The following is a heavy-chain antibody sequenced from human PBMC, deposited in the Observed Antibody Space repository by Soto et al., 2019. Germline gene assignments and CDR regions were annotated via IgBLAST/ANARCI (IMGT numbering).Heavy chain of an antibody. CDR1: GGSISSSSYY. J-gene: IGHJ4*02. Sequence: SDTLSLTCTVSGGSISSSSYYWGWIRQPPGKGLEWIGSIYYSGSTYYNPSLKSRVTISVDTSKNQFSLKLSSVTAADTAVYYCAGHGQPAAARRYFDYWGQGTLVTVSS. CDR3: AGHGQPAAARRYFDY. D-gene: IGHD2-2*01. V-gene: IGHV4-39*01. CDR2: IYYSGST.